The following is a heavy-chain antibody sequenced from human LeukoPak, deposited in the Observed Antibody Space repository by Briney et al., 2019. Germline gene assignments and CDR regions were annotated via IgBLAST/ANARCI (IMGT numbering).Heavy chain of an antibody. J-gene: IGHJ4*02. D-gene: IGHD6-19*01. CDR1: GFAFSSHF. CDR2: ISSSSSYI. CDR3: AKDHSIAVAGRGFDY. Sequence: PGKSLRLSCAASGFAFSSHFMHWVRQAPGKGLEWVSSISSSSSYIYYADSVKGRFTISRDDSKNTLYLQMNSLRAEDTAVYYCAKDHSIAVAGRGFDYWGQGTLVTASS. V-gene: IGHV3-21*04.